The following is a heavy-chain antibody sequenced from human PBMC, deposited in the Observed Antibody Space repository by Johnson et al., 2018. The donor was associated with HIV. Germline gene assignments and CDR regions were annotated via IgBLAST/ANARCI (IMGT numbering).Heavy chain of an antibody. CDR2: ITYDGKNK. Sequence: VQLVESGGGVVQPGRSLRLSCAAAGFLFSSYGMHWVRQAPGKGLEWVAVITYDGKNKYFGDSVKGRFTISRDNAQNSLYLQMNRLRAGDTAVYYCAREDCSSTRCSDWDSAFDIWGQGTMVTVSS. CDR1: GFLFSSYG. J-gene: IGHJ3*02. CDR3: AREDCSSTRCSDWDSAFDI. V-gene: IGHV3-30*03. D-gene: IGHD2-2*01.